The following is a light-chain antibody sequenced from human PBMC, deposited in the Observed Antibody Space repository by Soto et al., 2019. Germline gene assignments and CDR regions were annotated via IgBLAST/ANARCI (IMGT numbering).Light chain of an antibody. V-gene: IGKV1-13*02. CDR2: DAS. Sequence: AIQLTQSPSSLSASVGDRVTITCRASQGISSALAWYQHKPGRAPRLLIYDASCLQSGVSSRFSGSGSGTDFTLPISSLQPEDFATYYCQQFQSYALTFGGGTKLEIK. J-gene: IGKJ4*01. CDR1: QGISSA. CDR3: QQFQSYALT.